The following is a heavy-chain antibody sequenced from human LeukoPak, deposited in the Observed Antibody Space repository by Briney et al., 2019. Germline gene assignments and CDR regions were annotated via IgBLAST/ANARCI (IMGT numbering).Heavy chain of an antibody. Sequence: GGSLRLSCAASGFTFSNYWMSWVRQAPGKGLEWVANIKQDGSEKYYVDSVKGRFTISRDNAKNSLYLQMNSLRAGDTAVYYCARGGRAYGDWGQGTLVTVSS. CDR1: GFTFSNYW. CDR3: ARGGRAYGD. V-gene: IGHV3-7*04. D-gene: IGHD3-16*01. CDR2: IKQDGSEK. J-gene: IGHJ4*02.